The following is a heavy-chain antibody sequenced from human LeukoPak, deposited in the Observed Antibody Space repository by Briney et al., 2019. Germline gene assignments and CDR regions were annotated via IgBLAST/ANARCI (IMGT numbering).Heavy chain of an antibody. V-gene: IGHV4-59*01. D-gene: IGHD1-26*01. Sequence: SETLSLTCTVSGGSISSYYWSWIRQPPGKGLEWIGYIYYSGSTNYNPPLKSRVTISVDTSKNQFSLKLSSVTAADTAVYYCARVRWELRAFDIWGQGTMVTVSS. CDR1: GGSISSYY. CDR3: ARVRWELRAFDI. CDR2: IYYSGST. J-gene: IGHJ3*02.